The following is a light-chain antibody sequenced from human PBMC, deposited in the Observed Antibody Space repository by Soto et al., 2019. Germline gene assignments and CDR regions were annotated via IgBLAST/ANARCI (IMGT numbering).Light chain of an antibody. V-gene: IGKV1-5*01. CDR2: DVS. Sequence: DIQMTQSPSTLSASVGDRVTITCRASQSINAWLAWYQQKPGKAPKLLIYDVSTLDSGVPSRFSGSASGTEFTLTISSLESDDFATYYCQQYRRYSTFGQGTRVDIK. CDR1: QSINAW. CDR3: QQYRRYST. J-gene: IGKJ1*01.